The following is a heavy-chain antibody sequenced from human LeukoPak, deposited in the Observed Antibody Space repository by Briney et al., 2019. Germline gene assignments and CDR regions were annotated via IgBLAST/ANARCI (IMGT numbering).Heavy chain of an antibody. CDR3: ARRSTGSGWYVWLDP. CDR2: IYHSGST. J-gene: IGHJ5*02. Sequence: SETLSLTCAVSGGSISSSNWWSWVRQPQGKGLEWIGEIYHSGSTNYNPSLKSRVTISVDKSKNQFSLKLSSVTAADTAVYYCARRSTGSGWYVWLDPWGQGTLVTVSS. V-gene: IGHV4-4*02. CDR1: GGSISSSNW. D-gene: IGHD6-19*01.